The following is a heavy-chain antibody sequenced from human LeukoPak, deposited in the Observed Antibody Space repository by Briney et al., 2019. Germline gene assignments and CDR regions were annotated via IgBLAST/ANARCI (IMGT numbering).Heavy chain of an antibody. V-gene: IGHV4-34*01. D-gene: IGHD2-2*02. Sequence: SETLSLTCAVYGGSFSGYYWSWIRQPPGRGLEWIGEINHSGSTNYNPSLKSRVTISVDTSKNQFSLKLSSVTAADTAVYYCASRYCSSTSCYTGFQRPMNWFDPWGQGTLVTVSS. CDR2: INHSGST. CDR1: GGSFSGYY. CDR3: ASRYCSSTSCYTGFQRPMNWFDP. J-gene: IGHJ5*02.